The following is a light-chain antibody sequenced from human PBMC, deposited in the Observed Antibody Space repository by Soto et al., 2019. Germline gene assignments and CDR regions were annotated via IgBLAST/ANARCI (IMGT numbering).Light chain of an antibody. Sequence: QSVLTQPRSVSGAPGQRVTISCTGSSSNIGAGYDVHWYQQLPGTAPKLLIYGNSNRPSGVPDRFSGSKSGTSASLAITGLQAEDEADSYCQSYDSSLSGHWVFGGGTKLTVL. CDR2: GNS. CDR3: QSYDSSLSGHWV. CDR1: SSNIGAGYD. J-gene: IGLJ3*02. V-gene: IGLV1-40*01.